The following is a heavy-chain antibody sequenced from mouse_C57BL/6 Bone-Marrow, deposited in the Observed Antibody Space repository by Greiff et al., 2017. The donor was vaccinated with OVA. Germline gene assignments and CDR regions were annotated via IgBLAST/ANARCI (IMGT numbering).Heavy chain of an antibody. CDR3: TRRILYYGNWDFDV. CDR2: IDPEPGGT. J-gene: IGHJ1*03. D-gene: IGHD2-1*01. Sequence: QVQLQQSGAELVRPGASVTLSCKASGYTFTDYELHWVKQTPVHGLEWIGAIDPEPGGTASNQKFKGKAILTAYKSSSTAYMELRSLTSEDSAVYYCTRRILYYGNWDFDVWGTGTTVTVSS. CDR1: GYTFTDYE. V-gene: IGHV1-15*01.